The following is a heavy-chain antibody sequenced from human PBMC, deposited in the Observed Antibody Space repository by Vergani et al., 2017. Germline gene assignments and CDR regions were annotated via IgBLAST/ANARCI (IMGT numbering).Heavy chain of an antibody. Sequence: EVQLLESGGGLVQPGGSLRLSCAASGFTFSSFAMSWVRQAPGKGLEWVSGISGTGGSTYYADSVKGRFTISRDNSKNTLYLQMKSLRAEDTAAYYCAKAAYSSSWYPKHGNDAFDIWGQGTVVTVSS. D-gene: IGHD6-13*01. CDR1: GFTFSSFA. J-gene: IGHJ3*02. CDR3: AKAAYSSSWYPKHGNDAFDI. V-gene: IGHV3-23*01. CDR2: ISGTGGST.